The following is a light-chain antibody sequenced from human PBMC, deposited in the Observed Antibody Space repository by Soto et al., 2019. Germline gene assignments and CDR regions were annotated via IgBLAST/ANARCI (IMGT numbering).Light chain of an antibody. CDR2: GAS. CDR3: QQYGSSPWT. Sequence: EIVLTQSPGTLSLSAGERATLSCRASQSVSSSYLAWYQQKPGQAPRLLIYGASSRATGIPDRSSGSGSGTDFTLTISRLEPEDFAVYYCQQYGSSPWTFGQGTKVDIK. J-gene: IGKJ1*01. CDR1: QSVSSSY. V-gene: IGKV3-20*01.